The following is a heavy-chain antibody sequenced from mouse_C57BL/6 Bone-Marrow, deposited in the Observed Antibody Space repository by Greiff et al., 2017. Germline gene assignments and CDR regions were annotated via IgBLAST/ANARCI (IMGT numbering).Heavy chain of an antibody. CDR2: IHPNSGST. CDR1: GYTFTSYW. V-gene: IGHV1-64*01. CDR3: ARSITTVVPFDY. Sequence: VQLQQPGAELVKPGASVKLSCKASGYTFTSYWMHWVKQRPGQGLEWIGMIHPNSGSTNYNEKFKSKATLTVDKSSSTAYMQLSSLTSEDSAVYDCARSITTVVPFDYWGQGTTLTVSS. D-gene: IGHD1-1*01. J-gene: IGHJ2*01.